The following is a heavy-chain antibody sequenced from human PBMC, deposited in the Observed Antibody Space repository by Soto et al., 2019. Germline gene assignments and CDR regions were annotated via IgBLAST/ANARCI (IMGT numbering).Heavy chain of an antibody. CDR1: GFTFSSYA. CDR3: AKDPETGRYYDIFTGYTPVDY. D-gene: IGHD3-9*01. J-gene: IGHJ4*02. Sequence: GGSLRLSCAASGFTFSSYAMSWIRQAPGKGLEWVSAISGSGGSTYYADSVKGRFTISRDNSKNTLYLQMNSLRAEDTAVYYCAKDPETGRYYDIFTGYTPVDYWGQGTLVTVSS. V-gene: IGHV3-23*01. CDR2: ISGSGGST.